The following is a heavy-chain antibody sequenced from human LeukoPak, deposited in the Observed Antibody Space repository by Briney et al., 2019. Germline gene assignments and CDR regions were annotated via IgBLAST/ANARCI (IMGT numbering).Heavy chain of an antibody. CDR3: ARYSSYYYYMDV. Sequence: SETLSLTCAVSGDSITNGCYWGWIRQPPGKGLEWIGSVYYSGSTHYNPSLKSRLTISVDTSKNQFSLKLSSVTAADTAVYYCARYSSYYYYMDVWGKGTTVTVSS. CDR1: GDSITNGCY. CDR2: VYYSGST. J-gene: IGHJ6*03. V-gene: IGHV4-38-2*01.